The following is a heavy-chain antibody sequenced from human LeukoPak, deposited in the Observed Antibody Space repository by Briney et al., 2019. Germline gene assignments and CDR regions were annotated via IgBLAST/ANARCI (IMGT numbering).Heavy chain of an antibody. CDR3: TTDVPWELWQSY. D-gene: IGHD3-16*01. V-gene: IGHV3-15*01. CDR1: GFTFSNAW. Sequence: GGSLRLSCAASGFTFSNAWMSWVRQAPGKGLEWVGRIKSKTDGGTTDYAAPVKGRFTISRDDSKNTLYLQMNSLKTEDTAVYYCTTDVPWELWQSYWGQGTLVTVSS. CDR2: IKSKTDGGTT. J-gene: IGHJ4*02.